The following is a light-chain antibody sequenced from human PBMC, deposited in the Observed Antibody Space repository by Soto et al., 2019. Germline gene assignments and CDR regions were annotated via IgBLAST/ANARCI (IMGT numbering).Light chain of an antibody. V-gene: IGKV3-20*01. CDR2: GAS. Sequence: EIVLTQSPGTLSLSPGERATLSCRASQSVSSSYLAWYQQKPGQAPRLLIYGASSRATGIPDRFSGSGSGTDFTLTISRLEPEDFAVYYSQQYGSSLRTFGQGTKVDIK. CDR1: QSVSSSY. J-gene: IGKJ1*01. CDR3: QQYGSSLRT.